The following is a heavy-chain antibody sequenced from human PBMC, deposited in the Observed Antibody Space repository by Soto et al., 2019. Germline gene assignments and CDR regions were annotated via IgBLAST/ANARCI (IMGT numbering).Heavy chain of an antibody. CDR3: ARFTPYSSREYYYGMDV. CDR2: IYPGDSDT. J-gene: IGHJ6*02. D-gene: IGHD6-13*01. CDR1: GYSFTSYW. Sequence: GESLKISCKGSGYSFTSYWIGWVRQMPGKGLEWMGIIYPGDSDTRYSPSFQVQVTISADKSISTAYLQWSSLKASDTAMYYCARFTPYSSREYYYGMDVWGQGTTGTVSS. V-gene: IGHV5-51*01.